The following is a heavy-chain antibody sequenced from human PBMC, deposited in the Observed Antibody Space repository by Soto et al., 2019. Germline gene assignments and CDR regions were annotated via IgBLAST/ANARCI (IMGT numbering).Heavy chain of an antibody. J-gene: IGHJ4*02. CDR1: GFSLSTSGVG. CDR2: IYWDDDK. Sequence: QITLKESGPTLVKPTQTLTLTCTFSGFSLSTSGVGVGWIRQPPGKALEWLALIYWDDDKRYSPSLKSRLTITKDTSKHQVVLTMTNMDPVDTATYYCAHRSASVYYLDYWGQGTLVTVSS. CDR3: AHRSASVYYLDY. V-gene: IGHV2-5*02.